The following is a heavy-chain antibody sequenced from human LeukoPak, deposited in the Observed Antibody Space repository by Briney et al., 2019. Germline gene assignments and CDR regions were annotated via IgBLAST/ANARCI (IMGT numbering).Heavy chain of an antibody. CDR2: ISWNSGTI. CDR3: AGSIICTGGACLDY. Sequence: PGGSLRLSCAASEFTFNNYAMHWVRQAPGKGLEWVSGISWNSGTIGYADSVKGRFTISRDNAKNSLYLQMNSLRAEDTALYYCAGSIICTGGACLDYWGQGTLVTVSS. D-gene: IGHD2-8*02. J-gene: IGHJ4*02. CDR1: EFTFNNYA. V-gene: IGHV3-9*01.